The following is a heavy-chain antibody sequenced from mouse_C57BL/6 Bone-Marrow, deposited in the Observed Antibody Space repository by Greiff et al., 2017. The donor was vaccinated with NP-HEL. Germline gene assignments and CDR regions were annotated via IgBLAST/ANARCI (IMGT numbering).Heavy chain of an antibody. V-gene: IGHV5-6*01. CDR2: ISSGGSYT. D-gene: IGHD2-2*01. CDR1: GFTFSSYG. CDR3: ARQVYYGDDEDWYFDV. J-gene: IGHJ1*03. Sequence: EVKLVESGGDLVKPGGSLKLSCAASGFTFSSYGMSWVRQTPDKRLEWVATISSGGSYTYYPDSVKGRFTISRDNAKNTLYLQMSSLKSEDTAMYYCARQVYYGDDEDWYFDVWGTGTTVTVSS.